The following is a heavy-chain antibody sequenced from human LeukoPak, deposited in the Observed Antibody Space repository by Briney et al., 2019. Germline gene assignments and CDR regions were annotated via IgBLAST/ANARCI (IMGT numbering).Heavy chain of an antibody. CDR3: ARALYCSSTSCPNWFDP. CDR2: IYYSGST. J-gene: IGHJ5*02. Sequence: PSETLSLTCTVSGGSISSYYWSWIRQPPGKGLEWIGYIYYSGSTNYNPSLKSRVTISVDSSQNQFSLKLSSVTAADTAVYYCARALYCSSTSCPNWFDPWGQGTLVTVSS. V-gene: IGHV4-59*01. D-gene: IGHD2-2*01. CDR1: GGSISSYY.